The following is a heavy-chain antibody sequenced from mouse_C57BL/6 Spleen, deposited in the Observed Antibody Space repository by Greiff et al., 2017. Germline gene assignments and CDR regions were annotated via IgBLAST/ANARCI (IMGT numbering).Heavy chain of an antibody. Sequence: VQLQQSGPELVKPGASVKMSCKASGYTFTDYNMPWVKQSHGKSLAWIGYINPNNGGTSYKQKFKGKATLTVNKSSSTAYMELRSLTSEDSAVYYCARAPGRLWGAYWGQGTLVTVSA. CDR2: INPNNGGT. CDR1: GYTFTDYN. V-gene: IGHV1-22*01. CDR3: ARAPGRLWGAY. D-gene: IGHD1-2*01. J-gene: IGHJ3*01.